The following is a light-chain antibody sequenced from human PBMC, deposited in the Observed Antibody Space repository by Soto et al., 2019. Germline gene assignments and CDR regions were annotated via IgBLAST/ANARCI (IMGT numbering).Light chain of an antibody. V-gene: IGKV3-15*01. CDR2: GGA. J-gene: IGKJ1*01. Sequence: SQYPTTLSVSPLNTHTLSCKPHQPLISNLAWYQQKPGPAPRVLIYGGATRATSIPVRCIGSGCGTEFILTISSLEPEDFEIFYYQQRQYRPLCIFGQGTRV. CDR1: QPLISN. CDR3: QQRQYRPLCI.